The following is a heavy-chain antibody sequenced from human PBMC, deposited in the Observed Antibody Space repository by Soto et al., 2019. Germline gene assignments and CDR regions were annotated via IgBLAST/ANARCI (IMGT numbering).Heavy chain of an antibody. J-gene: IGHJ4*02. V-gene: IGHV3-30*18. CDR2: ISFDGRNT. D-gene: IGHD6-13*01. CDR3: AKEGNMGSSSWYYFDY. CDR1: GFTFNNYG. Sequence: HPGGSLRLSCAASGFTFNNYGMHWVRQAPGKGLEWVVVISFDGRNTDYADSVKGRFTISRDNSKNTLYLQMNNLRAEDTAVYYCAKEGNMGSSSWYYFDYWGQGTLVTVSS.